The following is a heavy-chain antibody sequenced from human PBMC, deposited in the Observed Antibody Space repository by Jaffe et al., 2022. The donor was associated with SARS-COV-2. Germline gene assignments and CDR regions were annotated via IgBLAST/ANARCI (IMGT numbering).Heavy chain of an antibody. J-gene: IGHJ4*02. V-gene: IGHV5-51*01. D-gene: IGHD2-21*02. CDR2: IYPGDSGT. CDR1: GYSYTSYW. Sequence: EVQLVQSGVEVKKPGESLKISCKGSGYSYTSYWLGWVRQMPGKGLEWMGIIYPGDSGTRYSPSFQGQGTISADKSTNTAYLQWSSLKASDTAMYYCARMREVTAQKYYFDYWGQGTLVTVSS. CDR3: ARMREVTAQKYYFDY.